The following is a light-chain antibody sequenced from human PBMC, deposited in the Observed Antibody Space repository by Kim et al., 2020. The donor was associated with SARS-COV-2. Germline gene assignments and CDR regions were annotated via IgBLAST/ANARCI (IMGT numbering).Light chain of an antibody. CDR3: LQYNTYPFT. J-gene: IGKJ4*01. Sequence: SGVPSRFSGSGSGTEFILTINNLEPEDSAIYYCLQYNTYPFTFGGGTKLEIK. V-gene: IGKV1-17*02.